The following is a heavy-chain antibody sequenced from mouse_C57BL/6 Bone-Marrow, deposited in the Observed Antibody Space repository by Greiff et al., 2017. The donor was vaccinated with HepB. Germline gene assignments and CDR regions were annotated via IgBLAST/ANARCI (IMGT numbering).Heavy chain of an antibody. CDR2: IYPRDGST. J-gene: IGHJ1*03. Sequence: VKLVESGPELVKPGASVKLSCKASGYTFTSYDINWVKQRPGQGLEWIGWIYPRDGSTKYNEKFKGKATVTVDTSSSTTYMELHSLTSEDSAVYVCARLSYDGFDWDFDVWGTGTTVTVSS. CDR3: ARLSYDGFDWDFDV. V-gene: IGHV1-85*01. CDR1: GYTFTSYD. D-gene: IGHD2-12*01.